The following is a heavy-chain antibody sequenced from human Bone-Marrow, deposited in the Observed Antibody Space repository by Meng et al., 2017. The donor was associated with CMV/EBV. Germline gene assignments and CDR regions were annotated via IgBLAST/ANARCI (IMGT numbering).Heavy chain of an antibody. Sequence: GSLRLSCAVYGGSFSGYYWSWIRQPPGKGLEWIGEINHSGSTSYNPSLKSRVGISVDTSKNQFSLRLSSVTAADTAVYYCARGRDTIFGVVITGYYFDSWGRGTLVTVSS. D-gene: IGHD3-3*01. CDR1: GGSFSGYY. J-gene: IGHJ4*02. CDR2: INHSGST. V-gene: IGHV4-34*01. CDR3: ARGRDTIFGVVITGYYFDS.